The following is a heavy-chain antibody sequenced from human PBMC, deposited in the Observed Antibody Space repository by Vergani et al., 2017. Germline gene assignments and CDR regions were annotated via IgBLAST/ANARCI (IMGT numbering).Heavy chain of an antibody. CDR3: ARAAGYCSSTSCPPTLRYYYYYMDG. Sequence: QVQLVESGGGVVQPGRSLRLSCAASGFTFSTYGLHWVRQAPGKGLEWVAVIWYDGSNKYYADSVKGRFTISRDSSKNTLYLQMNGLRAEDTAVYYCARAAGYCSSTSCPPTLRYYYYYMDGWGKGTTVTVSS. CDR1: GFTFSTYG. CDR2: IWYDGSNK. V-gene: IGHV3-33*01. J-gene: IGHJ6*03. D-gene: IGHD2-2*01.